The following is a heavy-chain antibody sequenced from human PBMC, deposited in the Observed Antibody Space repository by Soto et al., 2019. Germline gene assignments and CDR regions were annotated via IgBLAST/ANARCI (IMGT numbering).Heavy chain of an antibody. D-gene: IGHD3-22*01. CDR1: GFTFDDYA. Sequence: SLRLSCAASGFTFDDYAMHWVRQAPGKGLEWVSGISWNSGSIGYADSVKGRFTISRDNAKSSLYLQMNSLRAEDTALYYCAKDWDYDSSGDFDHWGQGTLVTVSS. CDR3: AKDWDYDSSGDFDH. J-gene: IGHJ4*02. CDR2: ISWNSGSI. V-gene: IGHV3-9*01.